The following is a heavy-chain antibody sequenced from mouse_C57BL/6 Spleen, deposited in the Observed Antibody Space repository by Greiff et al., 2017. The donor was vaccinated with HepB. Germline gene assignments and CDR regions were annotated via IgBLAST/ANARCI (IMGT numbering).Heavy chain of an antibody. V-gene: IGHV1-55*01. J-gene: IGHJ2*01. CDR2: IYPGSGST. CDR1: GYTFTSYW. D-gene: IGHD1-1*01. CDR3: ARAPYCYGSSYYYFDY. Sequence: VQLQQPGAELVKPGASVKMSCKASGYTFTSYWITWVKQRPGQGLEWIGDIYPGSGSTNYNEKFKSKATLTVDTSSSTAYMQLSSLTSEDSAVYYCARAPYCYGSSYYYFDYWGQGTTLTVSS.